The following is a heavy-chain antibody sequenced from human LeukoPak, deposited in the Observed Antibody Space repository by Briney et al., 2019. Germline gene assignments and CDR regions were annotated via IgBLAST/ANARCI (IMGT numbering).Heavy chain of an antibody. CDR1: GGSISPYY. D-gene: IGHD6-19*01. CDR2: IYYSGTT. V-gene: IGHV4-59*01. J-gene: IGHJ4*02. Sequence: SETLSLTCTVSGGSISPYYWGWIRQPPGKGLEWIGYIYYSGTTNYNPSLKSRVTISVDTSKNQFSLKLNSVTPADTAVYYCARDLKIGYNSGWYSFDYWGQGTLVTVSS. CDR3: ARDLKIGYNSGWYSFDY.